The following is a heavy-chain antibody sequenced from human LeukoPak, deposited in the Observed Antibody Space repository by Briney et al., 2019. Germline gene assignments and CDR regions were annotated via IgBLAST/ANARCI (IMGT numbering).Heavy chain of an antibody. D-gene: IGHD3-22*01. CDR1: GYSFTSYW. V-gene: IGHV5-51*01. CDR2: IYPGDSDT. Sequence: GESLKISCKGSGYSFTSYWIGWVRQMPGKGLEWMGIIYPGDSDTRYSPSFQGQATISADKSISTAYLQWSSLKASDTAMYYCARAGQLAPNDSGGYYYPTSAFDIWGQGTMVTVSS. J-gene: IGHJ3*02. CDR3: ARAGQLAPNDSGGYYYPTSAFDI.